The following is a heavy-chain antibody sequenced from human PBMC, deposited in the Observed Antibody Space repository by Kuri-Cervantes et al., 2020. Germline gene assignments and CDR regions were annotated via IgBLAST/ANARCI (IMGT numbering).Heavy chain of an antibody. CDR1: GFTFSSYG. CDR2: ISYDGSNK. J-gene: IGHJ6*02. CDR3: AKDYLSEQWLALGGYGTDV. V-gene: IGHV3-30*18. Sequence: GGSLRLSCAASGFTFSSYGMHWVRQAPGKGLEWVAVISYDGSNKYYADSVKGRFTISRDNSKNTLYLQMNSLRAEDTAVYYCAKDYLSEQWLALGGYGTDVWGQGTTVTVSS. D-gene: IGHD6-19*01.